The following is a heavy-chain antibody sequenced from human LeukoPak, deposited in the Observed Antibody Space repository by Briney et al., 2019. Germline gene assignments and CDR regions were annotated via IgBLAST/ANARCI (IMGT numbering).Heavy chain of an antibody. V-gene: IGHV3-21*01. J-gene: IGHJ4*02. D-gene: IGHD2-8*01. CDR1: AFTFSSYA. CDR3: ARFQGVHY. Sequence: GGSLRLSCAASAFTFSSYAMSWVRQAPGKGLEWVSSISSSSTYIYYADSVKGRFTISRDNTKNSLYLQMNSLRAEDTAVYYCARFQGVHYWGQGTLVTVSS. CDR2: ISSSSTYI.